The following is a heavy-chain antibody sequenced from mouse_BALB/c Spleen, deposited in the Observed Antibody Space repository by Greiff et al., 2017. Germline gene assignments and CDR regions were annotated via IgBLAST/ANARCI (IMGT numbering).Heavy chain of an antibody. J-gene: IGHJ4*01. D-gene: IGHD2-3*01. V-gene: IGHV1-54*01. CDR1: GYAFTNYL. CDR2: INPGSGGT. Sequence: QVQLQQSGAELVRPGTSVKVSCKASGYAFTNYLIEWVKQRPGQGLEWIGVINPGSGGTNYNEKFKGKATLTADKSSSTAYMQLSSLTSDDSAVYFCARGYDGYAMDYWGQGTSVTVSS. CDR3: ARGYDGYAMDY.